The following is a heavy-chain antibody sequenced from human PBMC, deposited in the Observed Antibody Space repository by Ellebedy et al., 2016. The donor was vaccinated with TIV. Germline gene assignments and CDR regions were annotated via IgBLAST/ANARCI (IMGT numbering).Heavy chain of an antibody. Sequence: GGSLRLSCVASGFTFRSFPMNWVRQAPGKGLQWVAVIWFDGTNIYYSDSARGRFTISRDNSKNTLYLQMNSLRAEDTAVYYCARGGDQIFGVPGDDWGQGTLVTVSS. J-gene: IGHJ4*02. CDR2: IWFDGTNI. D-gene: IGHD3-3*01. CDR3: ARGGDQIFGVPGDD. V-gene: IGHV3-33*08. CDR1: GFTFRSFP.